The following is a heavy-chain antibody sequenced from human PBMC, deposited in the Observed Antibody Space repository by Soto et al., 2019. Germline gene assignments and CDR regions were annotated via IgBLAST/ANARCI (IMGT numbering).Heavy chain of an antibody. D-gene: IGHD6-13*01. Sequence: ASVKVSCKASGYTFTSYDINWVRRATGQGLEWMGWMNPNSGNTGYAQKFQGRVTMTRNTSISTAYMELSSLRSEDTAVYYCARVEDSSSWFNWFDPWGQGTLVTVSS. CDR2: MNPNSGNT. J-gene: IGHJ5*02. CDR3: ARVEDSSSWFNWFDP. V-gene: IGHV1-8*01. CDR1: GYTFTSYD.